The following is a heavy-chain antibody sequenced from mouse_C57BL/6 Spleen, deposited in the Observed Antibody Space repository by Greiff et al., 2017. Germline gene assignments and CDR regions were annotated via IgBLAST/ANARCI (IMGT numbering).Heavy chain of an antibody. CDR1: GFTFSSYG. CDR3: ARHIYYGNYPDY. D-gene: IGHD2-1*01. V-gene: IGHV5-6*02. J-gene: IGHJ2*01. CDR2: ISSGGSYT. Sequence: EVKLVESGGDLVKPGGSLKLSCAASGFTFSSYGMSWVRQTPDKRLEWVATISSGGSYTYYPDSVKGRFTISRDNAKNTLYLQMSSLKSEDTAMYYCARHIYYGNYPDYGGQGTTLTVSS.